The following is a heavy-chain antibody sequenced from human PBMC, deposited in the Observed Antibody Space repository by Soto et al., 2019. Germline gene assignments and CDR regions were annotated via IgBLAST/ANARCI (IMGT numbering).Heavy chain of an antibody. CDR1: GYTFTSYA. Sequence: QVQLVQSGSELKKPGASVKVSCKASGYTFTSYAMNWVRQAPGQGLEWMGWINTNTGNPTYAQGFTGRFVFSLDTXVXMAYLQICSLKAEDTAVYYCARGIAAAGPTYNWFDPWGQGTLVTVSS. CDR2: INTNTGNP. D-gene: IGHD6-13*01. CDR3: ARGIAAAGPTYNWFDP. J-gene: IGHJ5*02. V-gene: IGHV7-4-1*01.